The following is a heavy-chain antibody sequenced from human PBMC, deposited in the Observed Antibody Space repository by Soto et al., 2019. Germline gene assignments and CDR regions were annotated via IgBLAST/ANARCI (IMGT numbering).Heavy chain of an antibody. CDR2: ISSSSSTI. CDR3: AKDDTSGHYYFGDY. V-gene: IGHV3-48*01. CDR1: GFTFSTYS. J-gene: IGHJ4*02. Sequence: PGGSLRLSCAASGFTFSTYSMNWVRQAPGKGLEWVSYISSSSSTIFYTDSVKGRFTVSKDNSKNTVYLEMSSLRPDDTAIYYCAKDDTSGHYYFGDYWGQGVLVTVSS. D-gene: IGHD3-22*01.